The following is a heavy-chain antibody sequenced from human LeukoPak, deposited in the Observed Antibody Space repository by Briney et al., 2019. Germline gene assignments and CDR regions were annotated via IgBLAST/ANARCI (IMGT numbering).Heavy chain of an antibody. V-gene: IGHV3-53*01. D-gene: IGHD4-17*01. J-gene: IGHJ3*02. CDR2: IYSGGST. CDR3: ASSKTVTTYYDAFDI. Sequence: GGSLGLSCAASGFTVSSNYMSWVRQAPGKGLEWVSVIYSGGSTYYADSVKGRFTISRDNSKNTLYLQMNSLRAEDTAVYYCASSKTVTTYYDAFDIWGQGTMVTVSS. CDR1: GFTVSSNY.